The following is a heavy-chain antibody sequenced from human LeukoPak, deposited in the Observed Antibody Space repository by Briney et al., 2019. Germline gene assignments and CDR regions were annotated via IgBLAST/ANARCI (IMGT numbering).Heavy chain of an antibody. D-gene: IGHD3-22*01. V-gene: IGHV3-64D*09. CDR3: LYPPDSSGYYDFDY. CDR1: GFTFSSSA. J-gene: IGHJ4*02. CDR2: ISSNGGST. Sequence: VGSLRISCSASGFTFSSSAMHWVRQGPGKGLEYVSAISSNGGSTYYAHSVKGRFSISIDNSKYTLILQMSSLRAEDTAVYYCLYPPDSSGYYDFDYWGQGTLVTVSS.